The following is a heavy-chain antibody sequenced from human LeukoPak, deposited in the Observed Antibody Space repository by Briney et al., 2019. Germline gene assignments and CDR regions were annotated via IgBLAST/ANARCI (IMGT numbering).Heavy chain of an antibody. CDR2: INPTSGGT. D-gene: IGHD3-10*01. CDR3: ANWGRYGSGSIFDY. Sequence: GASVKVSCKASGYTFTGYYMNWVRQAPGEGLEWMGWINPTSGGTNYAQKFQGRVTMTRDTSISTAYMELSRLRSDDTAVYYCANWGRYGSGSIFDYWGQGTPVTVSS. V-gene: IGHV1-2*02. CDR1: GYTFTGYY. J-gene: IGHJ4*02.